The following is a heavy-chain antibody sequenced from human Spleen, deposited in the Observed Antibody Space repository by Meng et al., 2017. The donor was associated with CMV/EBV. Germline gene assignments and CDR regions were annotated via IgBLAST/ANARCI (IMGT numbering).Heavy chain of an antibody. J-gene: IGHJ3*02. Sequence: SVKVSCKASGGTFSKYTISWVRQAPGQGLEWMGRIIPLLGIPVYAQKFQGRVTITADKSTDTAYMELSSLRSEDTAVYYCARGRPDTHVPTPNDAFDIWGQGTMVTVSS. CDR1: GGTFSKYT. CDR2: IIPLLGIP. CDR3: ARGRPDTHVPTPNDAFDI. D-gene: IGHD2-2*01. V-gene: IGHV1-69*02.